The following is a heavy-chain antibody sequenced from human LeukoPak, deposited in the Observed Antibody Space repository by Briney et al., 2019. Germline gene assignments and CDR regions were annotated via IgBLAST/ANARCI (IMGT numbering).Heavy chain of an antibody. J-gene: IGHJ5*02. CDR1: GGSISSSSYY. CDR3: AKVHRGRLVAAAVARWFDP. V-gene: IGHV4-39*07. D-gene: IGHD6-13*01. CDR2: IYYSGST. Sequence: SETLSLTCTVSGGSISSSSYYWGWIRQPPGKGLEWIGSIYYSGSTYYNPSLKSRVTISVDTSKNQFSLKLSSVTAADTAVYYCAKVHRGRLVAAAVARWFDPWGQGTLVTVSS.